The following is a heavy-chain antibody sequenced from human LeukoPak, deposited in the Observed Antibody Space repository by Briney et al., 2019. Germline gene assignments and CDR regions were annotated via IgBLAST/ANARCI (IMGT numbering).Heavy chain of an antibody. CDR1: GGSVSDYY. J-gene: IGHJ6*03. V-gene: IGHV4-59*02. D-gene: IGHD2-15*01. Sequence: PSETLSLTCTISGGSVSDYYWSWIRQSPGKGLEWIGYIYYTGSTTYNPSLKSRVTMSADTSKNQFSLNLNSVTAADTAVYYCARVRCSGGSCPYYYYYYYMDVWGKGTTVTVSS. CDR3: ARVRCSGGSCPYYYYYYYMDV. CDR2: IYYTGST.